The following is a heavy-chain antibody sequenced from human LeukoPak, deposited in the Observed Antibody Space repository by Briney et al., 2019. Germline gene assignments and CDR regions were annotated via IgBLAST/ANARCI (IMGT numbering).Heavy chain of an antibody. CDR1: GGSISSYY. CDR2: IYYSGST. J-gene: IGHJ6*02. CDR3: ARDRALWFGDYGMDV. V-gene: IGHV4-59*01. D-gene: IGHD3-10*01. Sequence: SETLSLTCTVSGGSISSYYWSWIRQPPGKGLEWIGYIYYSGSTNYNPPLKSRVTISVDTSKNQFSLKLSSVTAADTAVYYCARDRALWFGDYGMDVWGQGTTVTVSS.